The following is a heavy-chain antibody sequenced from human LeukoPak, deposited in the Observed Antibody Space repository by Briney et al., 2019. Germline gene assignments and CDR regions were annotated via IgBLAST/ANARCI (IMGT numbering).Heavy chain of an antibody. V-gene: IGHV3-48*03. J-gene: IGHJ5*02. Sequence: GGSLRLSCAASGFTFSSYEMSWVRQAPGKGLEWVSFITSSSSTIYYADSVKGRFTISRDNAKNSLYLQMNSLRVEDTAVYYCASLPRPRTWGQGTLVTVSS. CDR3: ASLPRPRT. CDR1: GFTFSSYE. CDR2: ITSSSSTI.